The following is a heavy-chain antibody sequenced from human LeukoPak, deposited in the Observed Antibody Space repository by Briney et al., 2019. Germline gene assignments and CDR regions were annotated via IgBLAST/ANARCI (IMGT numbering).Heavy chain of an antibody. V-gene: IGHV4-39*01. D-gene: IGHD1-7*01. CDR1: GRSISSSSYY. CDR2: IHYSGST. J-gene: IGHJ4*02. CDR3: ARSRITGTIDY. Sequence: SETLSLTCTVSGRSISSSSYYWGWIRQPPGKGLEWIARIHYSGSTYYNPSLKSRVTISVDTSKNQFSLRLSSVTAADTAVYYCARSRITGTIDYWGQGTLVTVSS.